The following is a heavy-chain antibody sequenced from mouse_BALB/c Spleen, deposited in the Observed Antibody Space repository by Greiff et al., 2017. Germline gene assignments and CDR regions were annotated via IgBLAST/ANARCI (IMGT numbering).Heavy chain of an antibody. CDR3: AIANSFYAMDY. Sequence: VQLKESGPGLVKPSQSLSLTCTVTGYSITSDYAWNWIRQFPGNKLEWMGYISYSGSTSYNPSLKSRISITRDTSKNQFFLQLNSVTTEDTATYYCAIANSFYAMDYWGQGTSVTVSS. J-gene: IGHJ4*01. CDR2: ISYSGST. CDR1: GYSITSDYA. V-gene: IGHV3-2*02. D-gene: IGHD4-1*01.